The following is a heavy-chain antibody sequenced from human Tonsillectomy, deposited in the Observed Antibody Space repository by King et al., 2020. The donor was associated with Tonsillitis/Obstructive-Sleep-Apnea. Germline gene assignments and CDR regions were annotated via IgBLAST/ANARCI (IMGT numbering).Heavy chain of an antibody. CDR2: IYPGDSDT. CDR1: GPTFTTTW. V-gene: IGHV5-51*01. D-gene: IGHD3-9*01. J-gene: IGHJ4*02. CDR3: ARHGDDWTPPDY. Sequence: QLVQSGAEVKKPGESLKISCKVSGPTFTTTWIGWVRQMPGKGLEWMGIIYPGDSDTRYNPSFQGQVTISADKSISNAFLQWSSLKASDTAMYYCARHGDDWTPPDYWGQGTLVTVSS.